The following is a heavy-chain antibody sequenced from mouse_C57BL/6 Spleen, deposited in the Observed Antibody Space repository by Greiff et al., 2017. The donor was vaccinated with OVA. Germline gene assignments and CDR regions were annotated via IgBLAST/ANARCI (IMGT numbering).Heavy chain of an antibody. CDR3: ARRDWVGGWYFDV. D-gene: IGHD4-1*01. CDR2: INPSNGGT. CDR1: GYTFTSYW. V-gene: IGHV1-53*01. Sequence: QVQLQQPGPELVKPGASVKLSCKASGYTFTSYWMHWVKQRPGQGLEWIGNINPSNGGTNYNEKFKSKATLTVDKSSSTAYMQLSSLTSEDAAVYYCARRDWVGGWYFDVWGTGTTVTVSS. J-gene: IGHJ1*03.